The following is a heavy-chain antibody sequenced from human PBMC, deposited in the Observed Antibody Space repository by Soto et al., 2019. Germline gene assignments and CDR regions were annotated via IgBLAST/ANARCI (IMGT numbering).Heavy chain of an antibody. J-gene: IGHJ4*02. Sequence: PSETLSLTCTASGGSISSYYWSWIRQPPGKGLEWIGYIYYSGSTNYNPSLKSRVTISVDTSKNQFSLKLSSVTAADTAVYYCARESPQIAVADIFVYWCQGTLVTVSS. CDR1: GGSISSYY. D-gene: IGHD6-19*01. CDR2: IYYSGST. CDR3: ARESPQIAVADIFVY. V-gene: IGHV4-59*01.